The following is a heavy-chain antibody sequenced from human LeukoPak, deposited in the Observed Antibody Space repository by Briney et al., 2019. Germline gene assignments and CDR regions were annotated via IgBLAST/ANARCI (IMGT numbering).Heavy chain of an antibody. J-gene: IGHJ5*02. CDR2: IYHNGVT. CDR1: GGSIGSSTYY. Sequence: SETLSLTCTVSGGSIGSSTYYWGWIRQPPGKGLEWIGSIYHNGVTYYNPSLRSRVSISLDTSKNQFSLRLSSVTAADTAVYYCARDSSDYDYVWGSYSWFDPWGQGTLVTVSS. CDR3: ARDSSDYDYVWGSYSWFDP. D-gene: IGHD3-16*01. V-gene: IGHV4-39*07.